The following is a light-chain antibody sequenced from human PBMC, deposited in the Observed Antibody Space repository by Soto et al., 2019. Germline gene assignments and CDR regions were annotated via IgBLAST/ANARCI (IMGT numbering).Light chain of an antibody. Sequence: DIPMTQSPSTLSASVGDRVTITCRASQSISSWLAWYQQKPGKAPKLLIYKASNLESGGPSRFSGSGSGTEFTLTISSLQPDDYATYYCQQYNSDPWTFGRGSKVEI. CDR1: QSISSW. J-gene: IGKJ1*01. CDR2: KAS. CDR3: QQYNSDPWT. V-gene: IGKV1-5*03.